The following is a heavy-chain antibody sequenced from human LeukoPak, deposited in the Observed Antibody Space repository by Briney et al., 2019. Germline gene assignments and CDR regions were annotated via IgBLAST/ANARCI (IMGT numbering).Heavy chain of an antibody. V-gene: IGHV3-23*01. J-gene: IGHJ4*02. Sequence: PGGSLRLSCAASGFTFSSYAMSWVRQAPGKGLEWVSLISGNGGDTYYADSVKGRFTISRDNSKNTLYLQMDSLRAEDTAVYYCASGSGYNFGNFDYWGQGTLVTVSS. CDR3: ASGSGYNFGNFDY. CDR2: ISGNGGDT. D-gene: IGHD5-18*01. CDR1: GFTFSSYA.